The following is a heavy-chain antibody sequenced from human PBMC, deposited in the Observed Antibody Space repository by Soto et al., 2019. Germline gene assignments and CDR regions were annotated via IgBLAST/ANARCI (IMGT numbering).Heavy chain of an antibody. CDR1: GLSLSTSEVG. Sequence: SGPTPVNPTRTVTLTCTFSGLSLSTSEVGVGWIRQPPGKALEWLALIFWDDDKRYSPSLKSRLSITKGTSKNQVVLTMTNMDPVDAATYYCTHHGYYSYGMDVWGQGTTVTVS. J-gene: IGHJ6*02. V-gene: IGHV2-5*02. CDR2: IFWDDDK. CDR3: THHGYYSYGMDV.